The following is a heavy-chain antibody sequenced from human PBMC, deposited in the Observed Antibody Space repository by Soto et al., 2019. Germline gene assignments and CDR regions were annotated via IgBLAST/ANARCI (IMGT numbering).Heavy chain of an antibody. CDR3: WSVSSHCDYAY. J-gene: IGHJ4*02. CDR2: SYRGNT. Sequence: QVELQQSGPGVVNPSETLSLTCHISGASISGYDCTWIGQSPGKGLEYIGYSYRGNTNYNPSLNTRVTISVDTSKNPVSLKLSSAGAADLVVYYCWSVSSHCDYAYWGQGTLVTVSS. CDR1: GASISGYD. V-gene: IGHV4-59*08. D-gene: IGHD3-16*01.